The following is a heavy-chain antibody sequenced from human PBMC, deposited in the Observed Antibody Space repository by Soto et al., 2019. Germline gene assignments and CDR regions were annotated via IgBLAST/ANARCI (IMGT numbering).Heavy chain of an antibody. Sequence: ASVKVSCKASGYTFTSYYMHWVRQAPGQGLEWMGIVNPSGGSTSYAQKFQGRVTMTRDTSTSTVYMELSSLRSEDTAVYYCARDRVDGESPGYYYYGMDVWGQGTTVTVSS. V-gene: IGHV1-46*01. CDR1: GYTFTSYY. CDR3: ARDRVDGESPGYYYYGMDV. D-gene: IGHD4-17*01. J-gene: IGHJ6*02. CDR2: VNPSGGST.